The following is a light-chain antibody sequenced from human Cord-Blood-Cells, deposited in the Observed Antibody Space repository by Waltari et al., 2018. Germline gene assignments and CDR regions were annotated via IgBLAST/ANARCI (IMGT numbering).Light chain of an antibody. CDR1: QSISSY. CDR2: AAS. CDR3: QQSYSTPPYT. J-gene: IGKJ2*01. V-gene: IGKV1-39*01. Sequence: DIQMTQSPSSLSASVGDSVTITCRARQSISSYLNWYQQKPGKAPKLLFYAASSLQSGVPSRFSGSGSGTDFTLTISSLQPEDFATYYCQQSYSTPPYTFGQGTKLEIK.